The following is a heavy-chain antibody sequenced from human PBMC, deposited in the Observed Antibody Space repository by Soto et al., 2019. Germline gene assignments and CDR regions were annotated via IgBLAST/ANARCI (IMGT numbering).Heavy chain of an antibody. J-gene: IGHJ4*02. CDR3: ANYIAAAGSPSDY. CDR1: GFTFSSYA. Sequence: GGSLRLSCAASGFTFSSYAMSWVRQAPGKGLEWVSAISGSGGSTYYADSVKGRFTISRDNSKNTLYLQMNSLRAEDTAVYYCANYIAAAGSPSDYWGQGTLVTVSS. V-gene: IGHV3-23*01. D-gene: IGHD6-13*01. CDR2: ISGSGGST.